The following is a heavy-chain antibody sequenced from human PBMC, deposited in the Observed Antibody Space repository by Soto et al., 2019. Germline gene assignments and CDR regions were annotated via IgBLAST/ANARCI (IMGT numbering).Heavy chain of an antibody. D-gene: IGHD3-3*01. CDR1: GYTFTGYY. CDR2: INPNSGGT. J-gene: IGHJ6*02. Sequence: QVQLVQSGAEVKKPGASGKVSCKASGYTFTGYYMHWVRQAPGQGLEWMGWINPNSGGTNYAQKFQGWVTMTRDTSISTAYMELSRLRSDDTAVYYYARGDDFWSGPLYYYGMDVWGQGTTVTVSS. V-gene: IGHV1-2*04. CDR3: ARGDDFWSGPLYYYGMDV.